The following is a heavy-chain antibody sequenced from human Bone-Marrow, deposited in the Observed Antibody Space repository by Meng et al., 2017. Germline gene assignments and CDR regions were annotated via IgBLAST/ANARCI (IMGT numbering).Heavy chain of an antibody. Sequence: EVPLVESGGGLVQPGGSLRLSRAGSGFSFSSYAMCWVRNAPGKGLEWVSALSGGGFTTYYADSVKGRFAISRHNSKNTLYLQMNSLRAEDTALYYCAKYSYGLGDYLDYWGQGALVTVSS. J-gene: IGHJ4*02. CDR1: GFSFSSYA. V-gene: IGHV3-23*04. CDR2: LSGGGFTT. D-gene: IGHD3-10*01. CDR3: AKYSYGLGDYLDY.